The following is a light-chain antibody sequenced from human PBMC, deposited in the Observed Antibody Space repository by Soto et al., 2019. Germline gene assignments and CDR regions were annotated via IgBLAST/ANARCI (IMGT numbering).Light chain of an antibody. CDR3: QQFNSYPLT. Sequence: AIQLTQSPSSLSASVGDRVTITCRASQGISSALAWYQQKPGKAPNLLIYDASSLESGVPSRFGGSGSGTDFTLTISSLQPEDFATYYCQQFNSYPLTFGQGTRLEMK. V-gene: IGKV1-13*02. CDR1: QGISSA. CDR2: DAS. J-gene: IGKJ5*01.